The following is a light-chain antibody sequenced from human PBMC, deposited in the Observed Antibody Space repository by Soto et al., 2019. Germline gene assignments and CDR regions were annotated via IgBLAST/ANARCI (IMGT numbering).Light chain of an antibody. CDR3: QQSYSTPWT. CDR1: QSISSY. V-gene: IGKV1-39*01. Sequence: DIQMTQSPSSLSASVGDRVTITCRASQSISSYLNWYQQKPGKAPKLLIYAASSLHSGVPSRFSGSGSGTDFTLTISSLQTEDFATYYCQQSYSTPWTFGQGTKVEIK. J-gene: IGKJ1*01. CDR2: AAS.